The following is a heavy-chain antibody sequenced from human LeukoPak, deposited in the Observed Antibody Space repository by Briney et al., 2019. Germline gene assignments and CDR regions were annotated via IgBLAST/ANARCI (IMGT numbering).Heavy chain of an antibody. D-gene: IGHD3-22*01. CDR1: GGSISSYY. CDR2: IYYSGST. J-gene: IGHJ3*02. Sequence: KPSETLSLTCTVSGGSISSYYWSWIRQPPGKGLEWIGYIYYSGSTNYNPSLKSRVTISTDTSTSTAYMELRSLRSDDTAVYYCARCHGDNSSGYYDAFDIWGQGTMVTVSS. CDR3: ARCHGDNSSGYYDAFDI. V-gene: IGHV4-59*01.